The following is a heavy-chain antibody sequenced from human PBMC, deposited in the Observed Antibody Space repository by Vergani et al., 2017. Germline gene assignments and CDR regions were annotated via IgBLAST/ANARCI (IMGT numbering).Heavy chain of an antibody. Sequence: EVQLVQSGAEVKKPGESLKISCKGSGYSFTSYWIGWVRQMPGKGLEWMGIIYPGDSETRYSPSFQGQVTISADKSISTAYLLWSSLKASDTAMYYCARPGAYYYDSSGYSDAFDIWGQGTMVTVSS. D-gene: IGHD3-22*01. V-gene: IGHV5-51*01. CDR3: ARPGAYYYDSSGYSDAFDI. J-gene: IGHJ3*02. CDR1: GYSFTSYW. CDR2: IYPGDSET.